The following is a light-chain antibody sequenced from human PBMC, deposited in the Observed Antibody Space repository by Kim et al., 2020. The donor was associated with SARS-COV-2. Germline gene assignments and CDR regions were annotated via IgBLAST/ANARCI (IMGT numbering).Light chain of an antibody. J-gene: IGKJ1*01. CDR3: QQYHSRPPWM. Sequence: DIFLTQSPATLSVSPGDRAILSCRTSEDVRGDLAWYQQRPGQAPRLLIYDASTRATGIPARISGSGSGTEFTLTITSLQSDDFSVYYCQQYHSRPPWMFGQGTKVEIK. V-gene: IGKV3-15*01. CDR1: EDVRGD. CDR2: DAS.